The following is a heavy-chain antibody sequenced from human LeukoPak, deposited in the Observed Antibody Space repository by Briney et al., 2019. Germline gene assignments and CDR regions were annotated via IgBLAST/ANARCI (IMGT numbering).Heavy chain of an antibody. CDR1: GFTFSSYS. V-gene: IGHV3-21*01. CDR3: ARGIRGYCSSTSCYPFDP. J-gene: IGHJ5*02. D-gene: IGHD2-2*01. CDR2: ISSSSSYI. Sequence: GGSLRLSCAASGFTFSSYSMNWVRQAPGRGLEWVSSISSSSSYIYYADSVKGRFTISRDNAKNSLYLQMNSLRAEDTAVYYCARGIRGYCSSTSCYPFDPWGQGTLVTVSS.